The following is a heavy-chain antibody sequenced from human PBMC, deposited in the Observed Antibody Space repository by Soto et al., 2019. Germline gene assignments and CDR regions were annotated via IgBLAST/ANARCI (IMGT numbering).Heavy chain of an antibody. CDR3: ARAVSTNTAPIAY. Sequence: QVQLVQSGAEVKNPGASVKISCKASGYTFTTYYMHWLRQARGQGLEWMGIITPSRGSTRYEQKFQGGVQVTRDTSTAPVYLELGSLTSEDTAVYYCARAVSTNTAPIAYWGQGNGVTVSS. CDR2: ITPSRGST. V-gene: IGHV1-46*01. D-gene: IGHD4-17*01. CDR1: GYTFTTYY. J-gene: IGHJ4*02.